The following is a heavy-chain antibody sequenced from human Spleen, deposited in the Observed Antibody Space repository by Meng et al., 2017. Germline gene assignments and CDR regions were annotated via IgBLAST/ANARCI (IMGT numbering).Heavy chain of an antibody. CDR2: INGGNGNT. J-gene: IGHJ4*02. D-gene: IGHD3-10*01. Sequence: LVQSGAGGKKPGASVKVPCKASGYTFPDYWLHWVRRAPGQRLEWMGWINGGNGNTKYSQKFQGRVTITRDTSASMAYMELSSLRSEDTAVYYCARCYYYGSGTFDYWGQGTLVTVSS. CDR1: GYTFPDYW. V-gene: IGHV1-3*01. CDR3: ARCYYYGSGTFDY.